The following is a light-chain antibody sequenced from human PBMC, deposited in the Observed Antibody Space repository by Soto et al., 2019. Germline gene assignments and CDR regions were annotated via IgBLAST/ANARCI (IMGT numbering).Light chain of an antibody. Sequence: EIVLTQSPGTLSLSPGERATLSCRASQSVSSSSLAWYQQKPGQAPRLLIYGASSRATGIPNRFSGSGFGTDFTLTISRLEPEDFAVYYCHQYDRSSAFGQGTKVDI. CDR3: HQYDRSSA. V-gene: IGKV3-20*01. CDR2: GAS. CDR1: QSVSSSS. J-gene: IGKJ1*01.